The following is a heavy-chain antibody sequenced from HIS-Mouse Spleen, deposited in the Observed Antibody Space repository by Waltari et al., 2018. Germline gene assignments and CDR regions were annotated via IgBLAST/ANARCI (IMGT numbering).Heavy chain of an antibody. CDR3: ARHEGQQLVTSLFDY. CDR2: IYYSGST. Sequence: QLQLQESGPGLVKPSETLSLTCTLSGGSISSSSYYWGWLRQPPGKGLEWLGSIYYSGSTYYNPSLKSRVTISVDTSKNQFSLKLSSVTAADTAVYYCARHEGQQLVTSLFDYWGQGTLVTVSS. V-gene: IGHV4-39*01. J-gene: IGHJ4*02. D-gene: IGHD6-13*01. CDR1: GGSISSSSYY.